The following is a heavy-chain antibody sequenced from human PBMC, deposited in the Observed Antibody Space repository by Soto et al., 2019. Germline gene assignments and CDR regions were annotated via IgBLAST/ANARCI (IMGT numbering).Heavy chain of an antibody. V-gene: IGHV3-23*01. Sequence: PGGSLRLSCAASGFTFISYAMSCFLQSPVKVLEWVSAISGSGGSTYYADSVKGRFTISRDNSKNTLYLQMNSLRAEDTAVYYCAKDGIAVAGHYYYYGMDVWGQGTTVTVSS. J-gene: IGHJ6*02. CDR3: AKDGIAVAGHYYYYGMDV. CDR2: ISGSGGST. D-gene: IGHD6-19*01. CDR1: GFTFISYA.